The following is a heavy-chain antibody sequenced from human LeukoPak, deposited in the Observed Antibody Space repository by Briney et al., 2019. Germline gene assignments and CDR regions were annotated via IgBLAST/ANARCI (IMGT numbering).Heavy chain of an antibody. Sequence: PGGSLRLSCAASGFSFSNYAMSWVRQAPGKGLEWVSGISGSGGNTYYADSVKGRFTISRDNSKNTLSLQMSSLRVEDTAVYYCANMLRGVISCFDYWGQGTLVTVSS. CDR2: ISGSGGNT. J-gene: IGHJ4*02. D-gene: IGHD3-10*01. V-gene: IGHV3-23*01. CDR3: ANMLRGVISCFDY. CDR1: GFSFSNYA.